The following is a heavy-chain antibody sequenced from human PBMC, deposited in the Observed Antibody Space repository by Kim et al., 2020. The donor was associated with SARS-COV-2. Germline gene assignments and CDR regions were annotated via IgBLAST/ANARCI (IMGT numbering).Heavy chain of an antibody. Sequence: LKSRVTISVDTSKNQFSLKLSSVTAADTAVYYCARGKTRYSSGWYGYFQHWGQGTLVTVSS. V-gene: IGHV4-34*01. CDR3: ARGKTRYSSGWYGYFQH. J-gene: IGHJ1*01. D-gene: IGHD6-19*01.